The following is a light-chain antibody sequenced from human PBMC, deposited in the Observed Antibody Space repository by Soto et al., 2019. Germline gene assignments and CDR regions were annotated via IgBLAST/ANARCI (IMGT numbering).Light chain of an antibody. Sequence: IQLSQSPSTRSASVGDRVTITCRARQNIHPWLAWFQLKPGQAPKLLVYNASSLVSGVPSRFAASGSETEFTLTIHSLQPDDFATYYCQQNNFYFGRGTKVDI. CDR1: QNIHPW. CDR3: QQNNFY. CDR2: NAS. J-gene: IGKJ3*01. V-gene: IGKV1-5*01.